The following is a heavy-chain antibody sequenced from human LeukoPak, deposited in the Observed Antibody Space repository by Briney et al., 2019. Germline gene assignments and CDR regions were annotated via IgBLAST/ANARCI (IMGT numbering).Heavy chain of an antibody. Sequence: SVKVSCKASGGTFSSYAISWVRQAPGQGLEWMGGIIPIFGTANYAQKFQGRVTITADKSTSTAYMELSSLRSEDTAVYYCASRYSGYGRSPANEFDYWGQGTLVTVSS. D-gene: IGHD5-12*01. V-gene: IGHV1-69*06. CDR1: GGTFSSYA. J-gene: IGHJ4*02. CDR2: IIPIFGTA. CDR3: ASRYSGYGRSPANEFDY.